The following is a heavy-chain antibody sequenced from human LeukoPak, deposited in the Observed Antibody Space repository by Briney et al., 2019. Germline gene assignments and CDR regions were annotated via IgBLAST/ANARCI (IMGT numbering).Heavy chain of an antibody. J-gene: IGHJ4*02. V-gene: IGHV1-69*06. CDR2: IIPIFGTA. Sequence: SVKVSCKASGGTFSSYAISWVRQAPGQGLEWMGGIIPIFGTANYAQKFQGRVTITADKSTSTAYMELSSLRYEDTAVYYCARSGVGSDLNGRTDWLLHYFDYWGQGTLVTVSS. CDR3: ARSGVGSDLNGRTDWLLHYFDY. D-gene: IGHD3-9*01. CDR1: GGTFSSYA.